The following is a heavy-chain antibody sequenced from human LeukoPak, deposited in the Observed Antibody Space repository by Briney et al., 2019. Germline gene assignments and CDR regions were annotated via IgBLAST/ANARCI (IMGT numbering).Heavy chain of an antibody. D-gene: IGHD3-22*01. CDR1: GFTFRNYV. Sequence: GGSLRLSCAASGFTFRNYVIHWVRQAPGKGLEWVAVTSSDLNVKLYADSVKGRFTISRDNSRSTLYLQMNSLRSEDTAVYYCASGDYYDSSGYSSFDYWGQGTLVTVSS. CDR3: ASGDYYDSSGYSSFDY. CDR2: TSSDLNVK. V-gene: IGHV3-30-3*01. J-gene: IGHJ4*02.